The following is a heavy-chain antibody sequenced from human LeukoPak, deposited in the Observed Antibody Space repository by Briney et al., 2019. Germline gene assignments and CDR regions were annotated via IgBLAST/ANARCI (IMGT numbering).Heavy chain of an antibody. D-gene: IGHD6-13*01. CDR2: ISTSGSTI. J-gene: IGHJ4*02. CDR3: AVGAAGLDY. V-gene: IGHV3-48*03. Sequence: GGSLRLSCAASGFTFSSDEMNWVRQAPGKGLAWISYISTSGSTIYYADSVKGRFTISRDNAKNTLYLQMNSLRAEDTAVYYCAVGAAGLDYWGQGTQVTVSS. CDR1: GFTFSSDE.